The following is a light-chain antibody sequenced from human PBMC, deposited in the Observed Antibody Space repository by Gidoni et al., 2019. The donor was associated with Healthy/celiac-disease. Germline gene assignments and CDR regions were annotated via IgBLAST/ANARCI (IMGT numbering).Light chain of an antibody. Sequence: DIQMTQSSSSLSASVGDRVIITCRASQSISSYLNWYQQKPGKAPKLLIYAASSLQSGVPSRFSGSGSGTDFTLTISRLQPEDFANYYCQQSYSTPRTFGQGTKVEIK. J-gene: IGKJ1*01. V-gene: IGKV1-39*01. CDR1: QSISSY. CDR2: AAS. CDR3: QQSYSTPRT.